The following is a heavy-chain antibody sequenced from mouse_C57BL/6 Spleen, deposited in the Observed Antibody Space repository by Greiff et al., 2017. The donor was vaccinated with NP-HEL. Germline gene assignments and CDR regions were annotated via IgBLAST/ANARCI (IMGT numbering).Heavy chain of an antibody. CDR2: IDPSDSET. D-gene: IGHD2-4*01. V-gene: IGHV1-52*01. CDR3: AREDYVGAMDY. CDR1: GYTFTSYW. J-gene: IGHJ4*01. Sequence: QVQLQQPGAELVRPGSSVKLSCKASGYTFTSYWMHWVKQRPIPGLEWIGNIDPSDSETHYNQKFKDKATLTVDKSSSTAYMQLSSLTSEDSAVYYCAREDYVGAMDYWGQGTSVTVSS.